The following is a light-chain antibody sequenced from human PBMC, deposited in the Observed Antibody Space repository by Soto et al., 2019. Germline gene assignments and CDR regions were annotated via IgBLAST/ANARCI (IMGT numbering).Light chain of an antibody. CDR3: QQYGSSPRT. CDR2: VAS. CDR1: QSVSSSY. V-gene: IGKV3-20*01. J-gene: IGKJ1*01. Sequence: EIVLTQSPGTLSLSPGDTATLSCRASQSVSSSYLAWYQQKPGQAPRLLIYVASMSVTGIPDRLSGSESGTDYTLTITSLEPVDFAVYYCQQYGSSPRTFGQGTKVENK.